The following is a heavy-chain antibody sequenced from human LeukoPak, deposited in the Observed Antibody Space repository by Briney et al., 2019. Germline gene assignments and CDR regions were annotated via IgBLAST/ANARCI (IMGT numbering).Heavy chain of an antibody. CDR2: INHSGDT. J-gene: IGHJ4*02. CDR3: ARGSRNYNNYEGADY. Sequence: SETLSLTCAVYGRAFSGYYWSWIRHPPGEGLEWIGEINHSGDTKYHPSLKSRVSMSVDVSKDQFSLKLTSLTAADTAVYYCARGSRNYNNYEGADYWGQGTLVAVSS. D-gene: IGHD4-11*01. V-gene: IGHV4-34*01. CDR1: GRAFSGYY.